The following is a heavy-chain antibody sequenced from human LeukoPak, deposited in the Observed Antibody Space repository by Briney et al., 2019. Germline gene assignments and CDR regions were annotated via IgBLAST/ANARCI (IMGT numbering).Heavy chain of an antibody. Sequence: GGSLRLSCTVSGFTFSIFEMNWGRQAPGKGLEWVAYITNSGSTIDYADSVKGRFTISRDNAKNSLYLQMNSLRAEDTAVYYCERSTVRERGIYRGYYFDYWGQGTLVTVSS. CDR3: ERSTVRERGIYRGYYFDY. D-gene: IGHD1-26*01. J-gene: IGHJ4*02. V-gene: IGHV3-48*03. CDR2: ITNSGSTI. CDR1: GFTFSIFE.